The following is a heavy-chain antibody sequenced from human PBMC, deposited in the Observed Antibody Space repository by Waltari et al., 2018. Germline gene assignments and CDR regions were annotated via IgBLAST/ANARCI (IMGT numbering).Heavy chain of an antibody. J-gene: IGHJ4*02. D-gene: IGHD1-26*01. CDR3: ARLGVSHFDY. Sequence: EILVVESGGGLVQPGGSLRLSCAASGFTFRSYSMTWVRQAPGKGLEWGSYISATSSSIYYADSVKGRFTIARDNAQNSLYLQMNSLRAEDTALYYCARLGVSHFDYWGQGTLVTVSS. V-gene: IGHV3-48*04. CDR2: ISATSSSI. CDR1: GFTFRSYS.